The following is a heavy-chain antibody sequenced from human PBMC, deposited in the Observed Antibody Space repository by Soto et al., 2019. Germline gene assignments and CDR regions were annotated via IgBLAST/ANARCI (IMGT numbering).Heavy chain of an antibody. V-gene: IGHV5-51*01. D-gene: IGHD6-25*01. CDR2: IYPGDSDT. Sequence: PGESLKISCKGSGYSVTSYWIGWVRQMPGKGLEWMGIIYPGDSDTRYSPSFQGQVTISADKSISTAYLQWSSLKASDTAMYYCARHDVGYSSGWYIDYWGQGTLVTVSS. J-gene: IGHJ4*02. CDR1: GYSVTSYW. CDR3: ARHDVGYSSGWYIDY.